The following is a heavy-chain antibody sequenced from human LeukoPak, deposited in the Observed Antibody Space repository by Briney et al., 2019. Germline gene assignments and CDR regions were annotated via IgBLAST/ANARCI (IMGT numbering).Heavy chain of an antibody. CDR2: IYYSGTT. CDR3: ARVTAGGREYYFDY. J-gene: IGHJ4*02. D-gene: IGHD6-13*01. V-gene: IGHV4-59*01. Sequence: SETLSLTCTVSGGSISSYYWSWIRQPPGKGLEWIGYIYYSGTTEYNPSLKSRVTISVDTSKNQFSLKLNSVTAADTAVYYCARVTAGGREYYFDYWGQGTLVTVSS. CDR1: GGSISSYY.